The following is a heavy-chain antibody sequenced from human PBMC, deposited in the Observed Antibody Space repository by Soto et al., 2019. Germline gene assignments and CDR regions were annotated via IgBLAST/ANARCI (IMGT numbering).Heavy chain of an antibody. CDR1: GGTFSSYA. Sequence: QVQLVQSGAEVKKPGSSVKVSCKASGGTFSSYAISWVRQAPGQGLEWMGGIIPIFGTANYAQKFQGRVTITADESTSTAYMELSSLRSEDTAVYYCARMEYGSSTSCYDGGRNWFDPWGQGTLVTVSS. J-gene: IGHJ5*02. CDR2: IIPIFGTA. V-gene: IGHV1-69*01. D-gene: IGHD2-2*01. CDR3: ARMEYGSSTSCYDGGRNWFDP.